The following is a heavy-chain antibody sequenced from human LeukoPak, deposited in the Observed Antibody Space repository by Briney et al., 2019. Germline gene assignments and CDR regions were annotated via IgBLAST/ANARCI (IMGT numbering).Heavy chain of an antibody. D-gene: IGHD6-13*01. Sequence: SETLSLTCAVYGGSFSGYYWSWIRQPPGKGLEWIGEINHSGSTNYNPSLKSRVTISVDTSKNQFSLKLSSVTAADTAVYYCARGRRAAAFPGLVYYFDYWGQGTLVTVSS. CDR3: ARGRRAAAFPGLVYYFDY. V-gene: IGHV4-34*01. CDR2: INHSGST. CDR1: GGSFSGYY. J-gene: IGHJ4*02.